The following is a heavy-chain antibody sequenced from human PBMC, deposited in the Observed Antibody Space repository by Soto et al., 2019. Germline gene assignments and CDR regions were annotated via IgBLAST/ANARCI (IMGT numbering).Heavy chain of an antibody. CDR3: ARDQVGFGDPYYYYYMDV. Sequence: SETLSLTCTVSGGSISSGGYYWSWIRQHPGKGLEWIGYIYYSGSTYYNPSLKSRVTISVDTSKNQFSLKLSSVTAADTAVYYCARDQVGFGDPYYYYYMDVWGKGTTVTVSS. CDR1: GGSISSGGYY. V-gene: IGHV4-31*03. J-gene: IGHJ6*03. D-gene: IGHD3-10*01. CDR2: IYYSGST.